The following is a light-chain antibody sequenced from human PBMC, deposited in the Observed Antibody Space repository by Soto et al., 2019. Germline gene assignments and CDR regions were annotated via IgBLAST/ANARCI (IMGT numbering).Light chain of an antibody. Sequence: EIVMTQSPATLSVSPGETATLSCRASQSVSSSLAWYQQQPGQAPRLVIYGASTRATGIPARFSGSESGTEFNLTISRLEFGDSAVYYCQQYHNWWRFGQGTKVENK. CDR2: GAS. CDR3: QQYHNWWR. CDR1: QSVSSS. J-gene: IGKJ1*01. V-gene: IGKV3-15*01.